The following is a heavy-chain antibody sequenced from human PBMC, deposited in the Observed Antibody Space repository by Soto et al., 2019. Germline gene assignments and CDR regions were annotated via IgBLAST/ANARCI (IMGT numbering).Heavy chain of an antibody. D-gene: IGHD3-16*01. CDR2: TSYDGSDK. J-gene: IGHJ1*01. V-gene: IGHV3-30*19. CDR1: GFTFRSYV. Sequence: QVQLVESGGGVVQPGTSLRVSCVGSGFTFRSYVIHWVRQAPGKGLAWVALTSYDGSDKYYDDSVRGRFTISRDNSRNTVDLQIDSLRVEDTALYYCARWGTTGGLDVWGQGTLVYVSS. CDR3: ARWGTTGGLDV.